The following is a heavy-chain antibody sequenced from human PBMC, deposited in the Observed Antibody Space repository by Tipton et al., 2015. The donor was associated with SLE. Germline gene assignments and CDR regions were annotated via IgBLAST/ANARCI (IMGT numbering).Heavy chain of an antibody. D-gene: IGHD1-26*01. CDR1: GGTFSSYA. CDR2: IIPIFGTA. Sequence: QLVQSGPEVKKPGSSVKVSCKASGGTFSSYAISWVRQAPGQGLEWLGGIIPIFGTANYAQKFQGRVTITADESTSTAYMELSSLRAEDTAGYYCARAGGSGGDWFVPWGRGTLVTVSS. CDR3: ARAGGSGGDWFVP. J-gene: IGHJ5*02. V-gene: IGHV1-69*01.